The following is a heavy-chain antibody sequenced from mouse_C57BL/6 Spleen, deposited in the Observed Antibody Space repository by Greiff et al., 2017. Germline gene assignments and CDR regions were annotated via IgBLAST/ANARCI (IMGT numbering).Heavy chain of an antibody. J-gene: IGHJ4*01. D-gene: IGHD1-1*01. CDR1: GYAFSSSW. CDR2: IYPGDGDT. Sequence: VQLVESGPELVKPGASVKISCKASGYAFSSSWMNWVKQRPGKGLEWIGRIYPGDGDTNYNGKFKGKATLTADKSSSTAYMQLSSLTSEDSAVYFCARLRAYYAMDYWGQGTSFTVSS. CDR3: ARLRAYYAMDY. V-gene: IGHV1-82*01.